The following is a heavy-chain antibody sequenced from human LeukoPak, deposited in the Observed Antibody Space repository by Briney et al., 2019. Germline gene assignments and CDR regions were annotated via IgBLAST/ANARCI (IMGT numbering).Heavy chain of an antibody. CDR1: GYTFTGYY. V-gene: IGHV1-2*02. CDR2: INPNSGGT. Sequence: ASVKVSCKASGYTFTGYYMHWVRQAPGQGLEWMGWINPNSGGTNYAQKFQGRVTMTRDTSISTAYMELSRLRSDDTAVYYCAGENSSSWFGWNYWGQGTLVTVSS. D-gene: IGHD6-13*01. J-gene: IGHJ4*02. CDR3: AGENSSSWFGWNY.